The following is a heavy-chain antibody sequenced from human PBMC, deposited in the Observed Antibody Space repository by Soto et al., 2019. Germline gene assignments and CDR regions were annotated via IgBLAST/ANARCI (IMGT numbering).Heavy chain of an antibody. V-gene: IGHV1-69*12. D-gene: IGHD6-13*01. CDR2: IIPIFGKA. J-gene: IGHJ5*02. CDR3: ASPSIAAQIFDP. Sequence: QVQLVQSGAEVKKPGSSVKVSCKASGGTFSSNAISSVRQAPGQGLEWMGGIIPIFGKANYAQKFQGRVTITADETTSTAYMELSSLRSEDTAVYYCASPSIAAQIFDPWGQGTLVTVSS. CDR1: GGTFSSNA.